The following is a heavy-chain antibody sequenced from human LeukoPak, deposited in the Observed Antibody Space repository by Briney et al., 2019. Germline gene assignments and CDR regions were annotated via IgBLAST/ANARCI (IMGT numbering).Heavy chain of an antibody. D-gene: IGHD6-19*01. Sequence: GGSLRLSCAASGFTFNNYAMTWVRQAPGKGLEWVSAISASDGSTYYVDSVKGRFTISRDFSKNILYLQMNSPRAEDTAVYYCAKLTSGWFEDFWGQGTLVTVSS. CDR1: GFTFNNYA. J-gene: IGHJ4*02. CDR3: AKLTSGWFEDF. CDR2: ISASDGST. V-gene: IGHV3-23*01.